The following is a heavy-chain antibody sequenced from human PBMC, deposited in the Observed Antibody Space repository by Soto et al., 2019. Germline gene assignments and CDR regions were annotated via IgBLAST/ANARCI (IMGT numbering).Heavy chain of an antibody. CDR1: GGTISSSSYY. D-gene: IGHD3-3*01. J-gene: IGHJ5*02. CDR2: IYYSGST. V-gene: IGHV4-39*01. Sequence: SETLSLTCTVSGGTISSSSYYWGWIRQPPGKGLEWIGSIYYSGSTYYNPSLKSRVTISVDTSKNQFSLKLSSVTAADTAVYYCARQYDFWSGYYTGGWFDPWGQGTLVT. CDR3: ARQYDFWSGYYTGGWFDP.